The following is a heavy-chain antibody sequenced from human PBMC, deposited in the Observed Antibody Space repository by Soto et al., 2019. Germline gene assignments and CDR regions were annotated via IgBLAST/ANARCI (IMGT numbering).Heavy chain of an antibody. J-gene: IGHJ4*02. CDR1: GGSISSYY. V-gene: IGHV4-59*08. D-gene: IGHD3-22*01. CDR3: ATLPHRQYYYDSSSSY. Sequence: PSETLSLTCTVSGGSISSYYWSWIRQPPGKGLEWIGYIYYSGSTNYNPSLKSRVTISVDTSKNQFSLKLSSVTAADTAVYYCATLPHRQYYYDSSSSYWGQGTLVTVSS. CDR2: IYYSGST.